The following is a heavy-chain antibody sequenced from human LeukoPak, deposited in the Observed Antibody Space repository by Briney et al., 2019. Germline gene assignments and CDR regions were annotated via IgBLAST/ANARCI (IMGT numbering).Heavy chain of an antibody. D-gene: IGHD3-10*01. V-gene: IGHV3-21*01. CDR1: GFTFSSYS. CDR3: ARGGHRRYYYTSGSAFDP. Sequence: GGSLRLSCAASGFTFSSYSMNWVRQAAGKGLEWVSSISSSSIYIYCADSVKGRFTISRDNAKNSLYLQMNSLRAEDTAVYYCARGGHRRYYYTSGSAFDPWGQGTLVTVSS. J-gene: IGHJ5*02. CDR2: ISSSSIYI.